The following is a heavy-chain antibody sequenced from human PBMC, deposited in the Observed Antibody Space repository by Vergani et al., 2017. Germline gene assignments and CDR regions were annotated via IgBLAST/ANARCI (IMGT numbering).Heavy chain of an antibody. CDR2: INHSGST. CDR3: ARGPSRGIAAAGTFDY. CDR1: GGSFSGYY. V-gene: IGHV4-34*01. D-gene: IGHD6-13*01. Sequence: QVQLQQWGAGLLKPSETLSLTCAVYGGSFSGYYWSWIRQPPGKGLEWIGEINHSGSTNYNPSLKSRVTISVDTSKNQFSLKLSSVTAAEKAVYYCARGPSRGIAAAGTFDYWGQGTLVTVSS. J-gene: IGHJ4*02.